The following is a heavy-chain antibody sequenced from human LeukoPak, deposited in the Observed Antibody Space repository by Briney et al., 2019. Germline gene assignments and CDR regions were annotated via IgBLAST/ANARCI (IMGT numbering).Heavy chain of an antibody. CDR3: AREGWQVPDWFDP. CDR2: ISASGDST. V-gene: IGHV3-23*01. Sequence: PGGSLRLSCEASGFNFNDHYMEWVRQAPGKGLEWVSAISASGDSTYYAGSVKGRFTISRDNSKNTLYLQMSGLRAEDSAVYHCAREGWQVPDWFDPWGQGTLVTVSS. CDR1: GFNFNDHY. J-gene: IGHJ5*02. D-gene: IGHD6-19*01.